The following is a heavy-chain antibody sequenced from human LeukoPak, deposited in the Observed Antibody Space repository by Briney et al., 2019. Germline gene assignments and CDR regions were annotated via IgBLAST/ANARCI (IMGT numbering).Heavy chain of an antibody. V-gene: IGHV1-69*04. D-gene: IGHD2-2*01. CDR1: GGTFISYA. CDR3: ARDRVPAATLDI. CDR2: IIPILGIA. J-gene: IGHJ3*02. Sequence: ASVKVSCKASGGTFISYAISWVRQAPGQGLEWMGRIIPILGIANYAQKFQGRVTITADKSTSTAYMELSSLRSEDTAVYYCARDRVPAATLDIWGQGTMVTVSS.